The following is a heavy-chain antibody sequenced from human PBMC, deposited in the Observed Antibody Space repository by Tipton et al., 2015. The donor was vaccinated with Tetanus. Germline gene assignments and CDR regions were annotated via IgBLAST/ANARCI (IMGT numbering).Heavy chain of an antibody. V-gene: IGHV4-61*08. D-gene: IGHD3-3*01. CDR1: GGSVRSGDYS. CDR2: VSYSGRT. CDR3: ARANYDFPKKGPFDS. J-gene: IGHJ4*02. Sequence: TLSLTCTVSGGSVRSGDYSWNWIRQPPGKGLEWLAYVSYSGRTNSNYSLKSRITISQDTSKNQFSLKLTSVTAADTAVYYCARANYDFPKKGPFDSWGQGTLVIVPS.